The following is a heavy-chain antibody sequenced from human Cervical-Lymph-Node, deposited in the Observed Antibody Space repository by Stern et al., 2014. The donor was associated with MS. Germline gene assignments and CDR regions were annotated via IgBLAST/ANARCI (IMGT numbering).Heavy chain of an antibody. V-gene: IGHV3-23*04. CDR2: VSGSGGAT. J-gene: IGHJ5*02. CDR3: AKWRTGLNWFDP. D-gene: IGHD4-17*01. Sequence: EVQLVESGEGWIQPGRSLRLSCAASGFTFSSDAMSWVRQAPGKGLEWVSGVSGSGGATYYADSVKGRFTISRDNSKNTLYLQMSSLRAEDTAVYYCAKWRTGLNWFDPWGQGTLVTVSS. CDR1: GFTFSSDA.